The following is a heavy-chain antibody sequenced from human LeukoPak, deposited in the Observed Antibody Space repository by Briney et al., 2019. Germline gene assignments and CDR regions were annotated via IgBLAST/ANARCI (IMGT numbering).Heavy chain of an antibody. CDR3: TSRGWIVGLVDY. D-gene: IGHD3-22*01. CDR2: IYYSGTT. J-gene: IGHJ4*02. Sequence: SETLSLTCTVSGGSIISRSYYWGWIRQPPGKGLEWIASIYYSGTTYYNPSLKSRVSISADTSKNQFSLKVSSVTAADTAVYYCTSRGWIVGLVDYWGQGTLVTVSS. CDR1: GGSIISRSYY. V-gene: IGHV4-39*01.